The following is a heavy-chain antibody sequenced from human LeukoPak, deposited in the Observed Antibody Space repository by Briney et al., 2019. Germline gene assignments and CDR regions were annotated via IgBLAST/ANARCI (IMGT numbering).Heavy chain of an antibody. CDR2: INHSGST. J-gene: IGHJ4*02. Sequence: SETLSLTCAVYGGSFSGYYWSWIRQPPGKGLEWIGEINHSGSTNYNPSLKSRVTISVDTSKNQFSLKLSSVTAADTAVYYCARGRAVAGPFDYWGQGTLVTVSS. V-gene: IGHV4-34*01. CDR3: ARGRAVAGPFDY. D-gene: IGHD6-19*01. CDR1: GGSFSGYY.